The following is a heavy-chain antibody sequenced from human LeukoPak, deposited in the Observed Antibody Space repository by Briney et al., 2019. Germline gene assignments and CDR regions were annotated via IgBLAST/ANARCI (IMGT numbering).Heavy chain of an antibody. V-gene: IGHV4-59*01. D-gene: IGHD6-19*01. CDR3: ARDYRIAVADNWFDP. CDR2: IYYSGST. CDR1: GGSISSYY. J-gene: IGHJ5*02. Sequence: SETLSLTCTVSGGSISSYYWSWIRQPPGKGLEWIGYIYYSGSTNYNPSLKSRVTISVDTSKNQFSLKLSSVTAADTAVYYCARDYRIAVADNWFDPWGQGTLVTVSP.